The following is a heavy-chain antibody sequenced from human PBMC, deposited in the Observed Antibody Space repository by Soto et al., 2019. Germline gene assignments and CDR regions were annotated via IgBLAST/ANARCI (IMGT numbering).Heavy chain of an antibody. Sequence: SETLSLTCTVSGGSISSGGYYWSWIRQHPGKGLEWIGYIYYSGSTNYNPSLKSRVTISVDTSKSQFSLRLSSVTAADTAVYFCARLDGYHHYFDDWGPGALVTVSS. J-gene: IGHJ4*02. D-gene: IGHD5-12*01. CDR3: ARLDGYHHYFDD. CDR1: GGSISSGGYY. V-gene: IGHV4-61*08. CDR2: IYYSGST.